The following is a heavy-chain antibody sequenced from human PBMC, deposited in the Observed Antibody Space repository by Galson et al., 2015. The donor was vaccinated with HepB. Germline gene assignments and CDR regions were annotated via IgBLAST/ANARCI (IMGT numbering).Heavy chain of an antibody. CDR2: ISAYNGNT. V-gene: IGHV1-18*01. J-gene: IGHJ5*02. CDR1: GYTFTSYG. Sequence: SVKVSCKASGYTFTSYGISWVRQAPGQGLEWMGWISAYNGNTNYAQKLQGRVTMTTDTSTSTAYMELRSLRSDDTAVYYCAREGYMEGSFGWFDPWGQGTLVTVSS. D-gene: IGHD3-10*01. CDR3: AREGYMEGSFGWFDP.